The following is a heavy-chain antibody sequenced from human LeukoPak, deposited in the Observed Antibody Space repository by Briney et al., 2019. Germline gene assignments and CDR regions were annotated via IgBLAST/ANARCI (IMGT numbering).Heavy chain of an antibody. D-gene: IGHD3/OR15-3a*01. CDR1: GFTFSSYS. CDR2: ISSSSSYI. J-gene: IGHJ3*02. V-gene: IGHV3-21*01. Sequence: GGSLRLSCAASGFTFSSYSMNWVRQAPGKGLEWVSSISSSSSYIYYADSVKGRFTISRDNAKNSLYLQMNSLRAEDTAVYYCARDPLGLRAFDIRGQGTMVTVSS. CDR3: ARDPLGLRAFDI.